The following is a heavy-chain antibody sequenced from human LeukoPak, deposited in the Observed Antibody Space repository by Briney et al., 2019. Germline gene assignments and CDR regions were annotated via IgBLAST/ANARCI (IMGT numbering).Heavy chain of an antibody. CDR3: ARVYKQWLVYFDY. CDR1: GYTFTGYY. D-gene: IGHD6-19*01. V-gene: IGHV1-2*02. Sequence: ASVKVSCKASGYTFTGYYMHWVRQAPGQGLEWMGWINLNSGGTNYAQKFQGRVTMTRDTSISTAYMELSRLRSDDTAVYYCARVYKQWLVYFDYWGQGTLVTVSS. J-gene: IGHJ4*02. CDR2: INLNSGGT.